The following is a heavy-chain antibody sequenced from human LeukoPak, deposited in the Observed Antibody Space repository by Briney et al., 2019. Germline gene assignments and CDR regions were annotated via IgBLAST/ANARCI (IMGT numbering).Heavy chain of an antibody. Sequence: ASVKVSCKASGYTFTGYYIHWVRQAPGQGLEWMGWINPNSGGTNYAQKFQGRVTMTREMSISIVYMELSRLRSDDTAVYYCARGPFRNGDTTMVASRFDPWGQGTLVTVSS. J-gene: IGHJ5*01. V-gene: IGHV1-2*02. CDR3: ARGPFRNGDTTMVASRFDP. D-gene: IGHD5-18*01. CDR2: INPNSGGT. CDR1: GYTFTGYY.